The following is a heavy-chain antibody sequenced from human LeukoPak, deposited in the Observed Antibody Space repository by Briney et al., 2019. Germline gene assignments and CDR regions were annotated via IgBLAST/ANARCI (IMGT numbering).Heavy chain of an antibody. CDR3: ARKRADAWYYFDY. V-gene: IGHV4-4*02. CDR2: IYHSGST. CDR1: GVSIRSNNW. Sequence: PSETLSLTCAVSGVSIRSNNWWSWVRQPPGKGLEWIGEIYHSGSTNYNPSLKSRVTISVDKSKNQFSLKLSSVTAADTAVYYCARKRADAWYYFDYWGQGTLVTVSS. J-gene: IGHJ4*02. D-gene: IGHD6-13*01.